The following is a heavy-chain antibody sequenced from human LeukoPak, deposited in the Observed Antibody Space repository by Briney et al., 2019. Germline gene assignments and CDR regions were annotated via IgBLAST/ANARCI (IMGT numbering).Heavy chain of an antibody. CDR1: GGSFSGYY. D-gene: IGHD6-19*01. Sequence: SETLSLTCAVYGGSFSGYYWSWIRQPPGKGLEWIGEINHSGSTNCNPSLKSRVTISVDTSKNQFSLKLSSVTAADTAVYYCARGRYSSGWYKLGNWFDPWGQGTLVTVSS. J-gene: IGHJ5*02. CDR2: INHSGST. CDR3: ARGRYSSGWYKLGNWFDP. V-gene: IGHV4-34*01.